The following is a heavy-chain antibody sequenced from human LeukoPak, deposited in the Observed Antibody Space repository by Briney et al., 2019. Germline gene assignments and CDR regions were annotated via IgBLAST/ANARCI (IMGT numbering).Heavy chain of an antibody. CDR2: IYFSGSP. CDR1: GGSISSNSYY. D-gene: IGHD2-21*02. CDR3: ARWRTAKTASDY. V-gene: IGHV4-39*01. Sequence: PSETLSLTCTVSGGSISSNSYYWGWIRQPPGKGLEWIGSIYFSGSPYCNPSLKSRVTMSVDTSKNQFSLKVSSVTAADTAVYYCARWRTAKTASDYWGQGTLVTVSS. J-gene: IGHJ4*02.